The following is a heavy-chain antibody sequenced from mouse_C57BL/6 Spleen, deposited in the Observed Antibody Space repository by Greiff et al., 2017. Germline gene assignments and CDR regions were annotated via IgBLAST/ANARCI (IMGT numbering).Heavy chain of an antibody. V-gene: IGHV1-80*01. CDR3: ASGYDGVVAY. J-gene: IGHJ3*01. CDR1: GYAFSSYW. CDR2: IYPGDGDT. D-gene: IGHD2-2*01. Sequence: VHLVESGAELVKPGASVKISCKASGYAFSSYWMNWVKQRPGKGLEWIGQIYPGDGDTNYNGKFKGKATLTADKSSSTAYMQLSSLTSEDSAVYFCASGYDGVVAYWGQGTLVTVSA.